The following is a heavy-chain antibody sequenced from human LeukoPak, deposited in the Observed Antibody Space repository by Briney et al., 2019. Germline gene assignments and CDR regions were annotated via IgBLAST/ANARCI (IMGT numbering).Heavy chain of an antibody. Sequence: GGSLRLSCVASGFTFSSYSLSWVRQAPGKGLQWISTISSGAGSTFYADSVKGRFTISKDSSENTLSLHMNSLRPEDTAVYYCVKRGASSSEGGWGQGTLVTVSS. CDR3: VKRGASSSEGG. V-gene: IGHV3-23*01. J-gene: IGHJ4*02. CDR1: GFTFSSYS. D-gene: IGHD6-6*01. CDR2: ISSGAGST.